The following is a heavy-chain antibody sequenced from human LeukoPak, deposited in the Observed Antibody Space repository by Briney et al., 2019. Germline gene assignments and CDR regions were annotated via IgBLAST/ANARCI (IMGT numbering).Heavy chain of an antibody. CDR1: GFTFSSYD. J-gene: IGHJ4*02. CDR3: AKGSHSSGYSSFDY. D-gene: IGHD6-19*01. CDR2: TSGGGVTT. Sequence: GGSLRLSCAASGFTFSSYDMSWVRQAPGKGLEWVSGTSGGGVTTYYADSVKGRFTISRDNSKDTLYLQMNSPRAEDTAVYYCAKGSHSSGYSSFDYWGQGTLVTVSS. V-gene: IGHV3-23*01.